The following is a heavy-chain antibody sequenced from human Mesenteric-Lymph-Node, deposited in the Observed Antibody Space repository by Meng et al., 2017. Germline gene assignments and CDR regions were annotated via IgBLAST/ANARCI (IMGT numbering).Heavy chain of an antibody. D-gene: IGHD7-27*01. CDR3: TTWGSVGPFDY. V-gene: IGHV3-9*01. CDR2: ISWNSGSI. CDR1: GFTFDDYA. J-gene: IGHJ4*02. Sequence: GGPLRLSCAASGFTFDDYAMHWVRQAPGKGLEWVSGISWNSGSIGYADSVKGRFTISRDNAKNSLFLQMNSLRVEDTAVYYCTTWGSVGPFDYWGQGTLVTVSS.